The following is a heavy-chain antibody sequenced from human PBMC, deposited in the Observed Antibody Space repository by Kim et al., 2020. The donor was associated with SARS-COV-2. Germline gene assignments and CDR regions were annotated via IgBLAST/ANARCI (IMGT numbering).Heavy chain of an antibody. J-gene: IGHJ4*02. Sequence: DSAKGRFTISRDNYKTTLYLQMNSLRAEDTAVYYCAKEGRITRVKGGFDYWGQGTLVTVSS. CDR3: AKEGRITRVKGGFDY. V-gene: IGHV3-23*01. D-gene: IGHD3-3*01.